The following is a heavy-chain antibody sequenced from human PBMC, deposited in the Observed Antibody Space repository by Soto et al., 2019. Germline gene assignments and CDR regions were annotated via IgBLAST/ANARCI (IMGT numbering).Heavy chain of an antibody. CDR2: ISYDGSNK. D-gene: IGHD3-3*01. CDR3: ARGAPGEVFGVVKGMDV. CDR1: GFTFSSYA. V-gene: IGHV3-30-3*01. Sequence: HPGGSLRLSCAASGFTFSSYAMHWVRQAPGKGLEWVAVISYDGSNKYYADSVKGRFTISRDNSKNTLYLQMNSLRAEDTAVYYCARGAPGEVFGVVKGMDVWGQGTTVTVSS. J-gene: IGHJ6*02.